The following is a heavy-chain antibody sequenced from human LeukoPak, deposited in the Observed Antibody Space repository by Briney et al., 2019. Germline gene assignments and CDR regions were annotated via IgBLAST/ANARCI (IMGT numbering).Heavy chain of an antibody. CDR2: INHSGST. J-gene: IGHJ4*02. CDR3: ARHVYYDFWSGYFLPDY. V-gene: IGHV4-39*01. Sequence: SETLSLTCSVSGDFISRNGYYWSWIRQPPGKGLEYIGEINHSGSTNYNPSLKSRVTISVDTSKNQFSLKLSSVTAADTAVYYCARHVYYDFWSGYFLPDYWGQGTLVTVSS. CDR1: GDFISRNGYY. D-gene: IGHD3-3*01.